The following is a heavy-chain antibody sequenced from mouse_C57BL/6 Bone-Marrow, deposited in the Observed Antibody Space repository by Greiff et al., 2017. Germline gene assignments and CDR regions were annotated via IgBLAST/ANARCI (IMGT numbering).Heavy chain of an antibody. V-gene: IGHV5-6*01. Sequence: EVKLVESGGDLVKPGGSLKLSCAASGFTFSSYGMSWVRQTPDKRLEWVATISSGGSYTYYPDSVKGRFTISRDKAKNTLYLQMSSLKSEDTAMYYCARQDYGKDWGQGTLVTVSA. CDR3: ARQDYGKD. D-gene: IGHD2-1*01. CDR2: ISSGGSYT. CDR1: GFTFSSYG. J-gene: IGHJ3*01.